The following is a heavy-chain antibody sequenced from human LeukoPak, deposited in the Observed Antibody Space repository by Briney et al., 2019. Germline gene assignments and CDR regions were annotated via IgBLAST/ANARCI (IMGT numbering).Heavy chain of an antibody. Sequence: PGGSLRLSCAASGFTFSSYGMSWVRQAPGKGLEWVSGISGSGGSTHYADSVYGRFTISRDNAKNSLYLQMNSLRAEDTAVYYCAREGESYPDLDYWGQGTLVTVSS. CDR3: AREGESYPDLDY. J-gene: IGHJ4*02. CDR1: GFTFSSYG. V-gene: IGHV3-23*01. D-gene: IGHD3-10*01. CDR2: ISGSGGST.